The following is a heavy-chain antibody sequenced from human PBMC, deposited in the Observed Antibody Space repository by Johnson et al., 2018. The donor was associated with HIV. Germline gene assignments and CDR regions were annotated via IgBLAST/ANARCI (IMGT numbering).Heavy chain of an antibody. J-gene: IGHJ3*02. Sequence: VPLVESGGGVVQPGRSLRLSCAASGFTFKSYAMHWVRRAPGKGLEGVAVISYDGSNKYYADSVKGRFTISRDNSKNTLYLQMGSLRTEDTAVYYCAKDAGIAVAEGAFDIWGQGAMVTVSS. CDR3: AKDAGIAVAEGAFDI. CDR2: ISYDGSNK. CDR1: GFTFKSYA. D-gene: IGHD6-19*01. V-gene: IGHV3-30*04.